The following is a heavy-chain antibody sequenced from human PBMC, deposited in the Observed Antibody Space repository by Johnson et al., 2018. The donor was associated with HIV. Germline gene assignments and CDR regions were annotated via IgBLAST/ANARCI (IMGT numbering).Heavy chain of an antibody. CDR2: INWNGGST. CDR3: ARADRDSGTYHDAFDI. Sequence: VQLVESGGGVVQPGGSLRLSCAASGFTFSTYGMSWVRQVPGKGLEWVSGINWNGGSTGYADSVKGRFTISRDNAKNSLYLQMNSLTVEDTALYYCARADRDSGTYHDAFDIWGQGTMVTVSS. D-gene: IGHD1-26*01. CDR1: GFTFSTYG. V-gene: IGHV3-20*04. J-gene: IGHJ3*02.